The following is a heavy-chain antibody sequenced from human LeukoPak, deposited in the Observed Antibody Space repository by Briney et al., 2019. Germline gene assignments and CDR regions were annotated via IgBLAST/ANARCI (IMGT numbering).Heavy chain of an antibody. J-gene: IGHJ5*02. Sequence: ASVKVSCEAPGYTFTDYYMHWVRQAPGQGLEWMGWINLNSGGTNYAQKFQGRVTMTRDTSISTAYMELSRLRSDDTAVYYCASLASGIDPWGQGTLVTVSS. CDR3: ASLASGIDP. CDR2: INLNSGGT. D-gene: IGHD3-3*02. V-gene: IGHV1-2*02. CDR1: GYTFTDYY.